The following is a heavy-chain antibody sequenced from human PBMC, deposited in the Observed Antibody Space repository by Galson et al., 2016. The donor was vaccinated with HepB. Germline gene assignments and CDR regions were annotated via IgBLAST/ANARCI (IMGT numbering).Heavy chain of an antibody. J-gene: IGHJ5*02. CDR3: VRDWGSGWLENWFGP. CDR2: ISNDGSKG. CDR1: GFNVTNYA. Sequence: SLRLSCAASGFNVTNYAMRWVRQAPGKGLEWVTLISNDGSKGYHYDSVKGRFTISRDKSKNTLFLQMNSLRPEDTAVYYCVRDWGSGWLENWFGPWGQGTLVIVSS. D-gene: IGHD6-19*01. V-gene: IGHV3-30-3*01.